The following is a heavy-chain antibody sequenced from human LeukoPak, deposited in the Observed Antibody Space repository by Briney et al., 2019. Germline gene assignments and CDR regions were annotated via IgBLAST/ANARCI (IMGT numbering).Heavy chain of an antibody. J-gene: IGHJ4*02. CDR1: GFIFSNYW. CDR2: IKQDGSEK. D-gene: IGHD1-1*01. V-gene: IGHV3-7*01. Sequence: GGSLRLSCAASGFIFSNYWMNWVREAPGKGLEWMANIKQDGSEKYYVDSVKGRFTISRDNAKNSLYLQINSLRPEDTAVYYCAQLKVDYWGQGALVTVSS. CDR3: AQLKVDY.